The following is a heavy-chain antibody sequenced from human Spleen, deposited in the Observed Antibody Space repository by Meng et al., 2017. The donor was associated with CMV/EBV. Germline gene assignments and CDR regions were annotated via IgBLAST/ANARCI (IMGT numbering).Heavy chain of an antibody. V-gene: IGHV1-2*02. J-gene: IGHJ5*02. CDR3: ARAHFGVVVVGGNWFDP. CDR2: INPNTGGT. CDR1: NTFPGYY. D-gene: IGHD3-3*01. Sequence: NTFPGYYIHWVRQAPGQGLEWMGWINPNTGGTSYAQNFQGRVTMTRDTSISTVYMDLSRLTSDDSAVYYCARAHFGVVVVGGNWFDPWGQGTLVTVSS.